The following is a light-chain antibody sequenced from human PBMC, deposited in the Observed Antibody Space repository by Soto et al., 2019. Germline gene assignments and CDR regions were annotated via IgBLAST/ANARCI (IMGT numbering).Light chain of an antibody. J-gene: IGKJ1*01. CDR1: QSVGTF. CDR2: DAS. V-gene: IGKV3-11*01. CDR3: QQCYNWPQWT. Sequence: EIAMTQSAATLSVSPGERATPSCRASQSVGTFFAWYQQKPGQAPRLLIYDASNRATGIPARFSGSGSGTDFTLTISSLEPEDFALYYCQQCYNWPQWTFGQGTKVDIK.